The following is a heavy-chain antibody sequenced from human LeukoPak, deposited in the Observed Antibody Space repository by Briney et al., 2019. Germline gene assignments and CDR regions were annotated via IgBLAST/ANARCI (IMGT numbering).Heavy chain of an antibody. D-gene: IGHD3-10*01. J-gene: IGHJ2*01. CDR1: GGSISSSSYY. Sequence: SETLSLTCTVSGGSISSSSYYWGWIRQPPGKGLEWIGSIYYTGSTHYNPSLKSPVTISVDTSKNQFSLNLSSVTAADTAVDYCARHIPIVRRITMWYFGLWGRGTLVTVSS. V-gene: IGHV4-39*01. CDR2: IYYTGST. CDR3: ARHIPIVRRITMWYFGL.